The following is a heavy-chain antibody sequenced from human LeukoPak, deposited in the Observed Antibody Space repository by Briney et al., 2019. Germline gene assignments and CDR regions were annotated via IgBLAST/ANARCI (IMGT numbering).Heavy chain of an antibody. V-gene: IGHV3-33*08. CDR1: GFRVNSHY. CDR3: ARGAITIFPGRADS. D-gene: IGHD3-10*01. Sequence: PGGTLRLSCAASGFRVNSHYRTWVRQAPGKGLEWVALIWYDGSITFYADSVKGRFTISRGNSKNTVYLQMNSLRAEDTAFYYPARGAITIFPGRADSWGQGTLVTVSS. J-gene: IGHJ4*02. CDR2: IWYDGSIT.